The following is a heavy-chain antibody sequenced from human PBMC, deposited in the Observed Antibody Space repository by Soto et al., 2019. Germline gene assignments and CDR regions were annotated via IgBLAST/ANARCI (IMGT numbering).Heavy chain of an antibody. CDR1: GLTFSSYA. D-gene: IGHD3-3*01. CDR2: ISNSGRST. CDR3: AKDALAYYDFWS. J-gene: IGHJ4*02. V-gene: IGHV3-23*01. Sequence: GGSLRLSCAASGLTFSSYAMSWVRQAPGKGLEWVSHISNSGRSTKYADSVKGRFTVSRDNSKNTLYLQMNSLRAEDTAIYYCAKDALAYYDFWSWGQGTLVTVSS.